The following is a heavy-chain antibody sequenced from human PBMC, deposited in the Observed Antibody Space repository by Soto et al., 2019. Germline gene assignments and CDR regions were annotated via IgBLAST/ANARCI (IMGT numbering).Heavy chain of an antibody. D-gene: IGHD6-6*01. CDR1: GFTFSSYA. CDR3: AKDLMPGGSSYYFDY. Sequence: GGSLRLSCAASGFTFSSYAMSWVRQAPGKGLEWVSAISGSGGSTYYADSVKGRFIISRDNSKNTLYLQMNSLRAEDTAVYYCAKDLMPGGSSYYFDYWGQGTLVTVSS. J-gene: IGHJ4*02. CDR2: ISGSGGST. V-gene: IGHV3-23*01.